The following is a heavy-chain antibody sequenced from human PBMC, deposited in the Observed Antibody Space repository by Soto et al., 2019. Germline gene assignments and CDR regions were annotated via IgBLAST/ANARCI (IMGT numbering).Heavy chain of an antibody. CDR2: INPNSGGA. Sequence: QVHLVQSGAEVKKPGASVKVSCKASGYTFTGHYIHWVRQAPGQGLEWMGWINPNSGGANIAQKFQGWVTMTRDTSITTTYMELSRLRSNDTAVYYCVRDYSDRSASYGVDFWGQGTRVTVSS. D-gene: IGHD3-22*01. V-gene: IGHV1-2*04. CDR1: GYTFTGHY. J-gene: IGHJ3*01. CDR3: VRDYSDRSASYGVDF.